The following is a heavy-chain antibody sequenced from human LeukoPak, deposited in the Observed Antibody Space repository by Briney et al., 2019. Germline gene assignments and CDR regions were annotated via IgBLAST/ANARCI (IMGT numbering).Heavy chain of an antibody. V-gene: IGHV3-30*02. CDR1: GFTFGSYG. J-gene: IGHJ3*02. Sequence: TGGSLRLSCAASGFTFGSYGMHWVRQAPGKGLEWVAFIRYDGSNKYYADSVKGRFTISRENSKNTLYLQMNSLRAEDTAVYYCANGPSRVTEQNFGDAFDIWGQGTMVTVSS. CDR2: IRYDGSNK. D-gene: IGHD2-21*02. CDR3: ANGPSRVTEQNFGDAFDI.